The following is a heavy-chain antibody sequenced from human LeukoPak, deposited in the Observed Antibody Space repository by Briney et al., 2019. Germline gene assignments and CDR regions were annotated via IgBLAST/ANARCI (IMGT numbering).Heavy chain of an antibody. Sequence: PGGSLRLSCAASGFTFSSYWMSWVRQAPGKGLEWVANIKQDGSEKYYVDSVKGRFTISRDNAKNSLYLQMNSLRAEDTAVYYCTTDESSGSYDYWGQGTLVTVSS. V-gene: IGHV3-7*01. D-gene: IGHD3-10*01. J-gene: IGHJ4*02. CDR1: GFTFSSYW. CDR3: TTDESSGSYDY. CDR2: IKQDGSEK.